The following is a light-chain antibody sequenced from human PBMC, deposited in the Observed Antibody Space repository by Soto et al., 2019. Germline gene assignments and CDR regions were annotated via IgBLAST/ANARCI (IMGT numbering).Light chain of an antibody. CDR1: QDLDQW. CDR3: HQAHTVPHT. CDR2: GVS. V-gene: IGKV1D-12*01. Sequence: IQMTQSPSSVSASVGDTVTITCRANQDLDQWLAWYQQKPGKAPKLLIYGVSSLERGVPSRFSGSRSGTDFTRTISSLQPEDVATYYCHQAHTVPHTFGPGTRV. J-gene: IGKJ3*01.